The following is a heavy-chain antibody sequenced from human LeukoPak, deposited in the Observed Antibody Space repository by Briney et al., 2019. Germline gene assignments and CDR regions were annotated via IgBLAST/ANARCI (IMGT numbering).Heavy chain of an antibody. CDR2: ISGSGGGT. D-gene: IGHD1-26*01. V-gene: IGHV3-23*01. J-gene: IGHJ3*02. Sequence: SGGSLRLSCAASGFSFSSYAMSWVRQAPGQGLEWVSGISGSGGGTYYADSVKGRFTISRDNSKNTLYLQMNSLRAEDTAVYYCATPNSGSYYGAFDIWGRGTMVTVSS. CDR3: ATPNSGSYYGAFDI. CDR1: GFSFSSYA.